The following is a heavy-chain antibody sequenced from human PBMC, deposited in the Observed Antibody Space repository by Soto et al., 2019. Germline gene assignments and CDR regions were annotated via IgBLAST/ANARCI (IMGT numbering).Heavy chain of an antibody. J-gene: IGHJ4*02. V-gene: IGHV1-3*01. Sequence: QVQLVQSGAEVRKPGASVKVSCKASGYTFTSYAMHWVRQAPGQRLEWMGWINAGNGNTKYSQKFQGRVTITRDTSASPAYIELSSLRSEDTAVYYCARGLNVYYSDYWGQGTLVTVSS. D-gene: IGHD3-16*01. CDR3: ARGLNVYYSDY. CDR1: GYTFTSYA. CDR2: INAGNGNT.